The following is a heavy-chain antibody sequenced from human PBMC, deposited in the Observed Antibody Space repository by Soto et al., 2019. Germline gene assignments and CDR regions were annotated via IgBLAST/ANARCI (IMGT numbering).Heavy chain of an antibody. CDR2: INPNSGGT. D-gene: IGHD3-22*01. J-gene: IGHJ6*02. V-gene: IGHV1-2*04. CDR1: GYTFTGYY. CDR3: ARARIITPGGMDV. Sequence: ASVKVSCKASGYTFTGYYMHWVRQAPGQGLEWMGWINPNSGGTNYAQKFQGWVTMTRDTSISTAYMELSRLRSDDTAVYYCARARIITPGGMDVWGQGTTVTVSS.